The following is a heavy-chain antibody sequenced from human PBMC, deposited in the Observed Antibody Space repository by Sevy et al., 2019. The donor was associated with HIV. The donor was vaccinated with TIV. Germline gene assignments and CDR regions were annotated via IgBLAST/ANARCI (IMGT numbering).Heavy chain of an antibody. D-gene: IGHD5-18*01. CDR3: ARGKSGYGYALNY. Sequence: GGSLRLSCAASGFTVNSNYMTWVRQAPGKGLEGVSVIHSDDTTYHADSVKDRFTISRDNFKNTPYLHMGSLRAEDTAVYYCARGKSGYGYALNYWGQGTLVTVSS. CDR1: GFTVNSNY. CDR2: IHSDDTT. J-gene: IGHJ4*02. V-gene: IGHV3-66*01.